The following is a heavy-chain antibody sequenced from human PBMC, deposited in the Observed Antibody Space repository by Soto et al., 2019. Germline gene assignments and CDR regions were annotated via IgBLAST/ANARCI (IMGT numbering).Heavy chain of an antibody. CDR1: GFTFGSYA. CDR2: ISSSGGST. J-gene: IGHJ4*02. CDR3: AKEAAVAADY. D-gene: IGHD6-19*01. V-gene: IGHV3-23*01. Sequence: QPGGSLRLSCAASGFTFGSYAMTWVRQAPGKGMEWVSSISSSGGSTYYADSVKGRFTISRDSSKNTLYLQMNSLRAGDTALYYCAKEAAVAADYWGQGTLVTVSS.